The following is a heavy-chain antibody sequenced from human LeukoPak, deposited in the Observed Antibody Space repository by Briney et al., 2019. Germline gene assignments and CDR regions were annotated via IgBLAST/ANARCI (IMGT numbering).Heavy chain of an antibody. V-gene: IGHV4-34*01. CDR1: GGSFSGYY. CDR3: ARLSGYSYGYVNY. J-gene: IGHJ4*02. CDR2: INHSGST. D-gene: IGHD5-18*01. Sequence: SETLSLTCAVYGGSFSGYYWSWIRQPPGKGLEWIGEINHSGSTNYNPSLKSRVTISVDTSKNQFSLKLSSVTAADTAVYYCARLSGYSYGYVNYWGQGTLVTVSS.